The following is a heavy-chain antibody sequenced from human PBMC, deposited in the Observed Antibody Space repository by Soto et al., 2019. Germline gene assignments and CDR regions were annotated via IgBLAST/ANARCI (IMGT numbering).Heavy chain of an antibody. J-gene: IGHJ4*02. D-gene: IGHD2-15*01. CDR2: TWYDGRNN. V-gene: IGHV3-33*01. Sequence: QVQLVESGGGVVQPGRSLRLSSAASGFTFSTYGMHWVRQAPGKGLEWVAVTWYDGRNNYYADSVKGRFTISRDNSKNTLYLQMNSLRAEDTAVYYCARDAYCSGGSCYTFDSWGQGTLVTVSS. CDR1: GFTFSTYG. CDR3: ARDAYCSGGSCYTFDS.